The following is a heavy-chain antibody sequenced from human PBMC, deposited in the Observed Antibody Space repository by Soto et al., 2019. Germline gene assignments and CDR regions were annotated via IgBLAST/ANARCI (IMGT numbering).Heavy chain of an antibody. CDR3: AREYYYAMDV. J-gene: IGHJ6*02. CDR1: GFTFRAYY. Sequence: QVQLVESGGGLVRPGGSLRLSCEASGFTFRAYYMTWFRQAPGKGLEWLSYIDSSTKYTNYADSVKGRSTISRDNAKNSLYLQMNSLRADDSAVYYCAREYYYAMDVWGQGTMVTVSS. CDR2: IDSSTKYT. V-gene: IGHV3-11*05.